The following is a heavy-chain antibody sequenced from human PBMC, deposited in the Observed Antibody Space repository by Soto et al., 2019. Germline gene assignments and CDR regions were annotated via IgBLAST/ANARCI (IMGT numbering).Heavy chain of an antibody. Sequence: GGSLRLSCAASGFTYDTYPMSWVRQAPGTGLEWVSGISGSGETPYYADSVKGRFTISRDYYKNMLYLQMNSLRAEDTAVYYCAKDRRITMVGGVISAFDSWGQGNLVTVSS. CDR2: ISGSGETP. J-gene: IGHJ4*01. CDR1: GFTYDTYP. D-gene: IGHD3-10*01. V-gene: IGHV3-23*01. CDR3: AKDRRITMVGGVISAFDS.